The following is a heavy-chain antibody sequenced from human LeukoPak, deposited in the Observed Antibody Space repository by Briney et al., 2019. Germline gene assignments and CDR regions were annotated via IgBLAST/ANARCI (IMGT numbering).Heavy chain of an antibody. V-gene: IGHV4-59*01. CDR1: GGSISSYY. CDR3: WRGVWGSGYELDY. CDR2: IYYSGST. D-gene: IGHD5-12*01. J-gene: IGHJ4*02. Sequence: PSETLSHTCTVSGGSISSYYWSWIRQPPGKGLEWIGYIYYSGSTNYNPSLKSRVTISVDTSKNQFSPKLSSVTAADTAVYYCWRGVWGSGYELDYWGQGTLVTVSS.